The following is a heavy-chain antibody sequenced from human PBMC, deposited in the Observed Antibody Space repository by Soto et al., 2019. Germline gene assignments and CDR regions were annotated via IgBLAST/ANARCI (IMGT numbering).Heavy chain of an antibody. CDR2: TYYRSKWYN. V-gene: IGHV6-1*01. J-gene: IGHJ4*02. CDR3: ARGLAAAGTTRGWDFDY. Sequence: SQTLSLTCAISGDSVSSNSAAWNWIRQSPSRGLEWLGRTYYRSKWYNDYAVSVKSRITINPDTSKNQFSLQLNSVTPEDTAVYYCARGLAAAGTTRGWDFDYWGQGTLVTVSS. D-gene: IGHD6-13*01. CDR1: GDSVSSNSAA.